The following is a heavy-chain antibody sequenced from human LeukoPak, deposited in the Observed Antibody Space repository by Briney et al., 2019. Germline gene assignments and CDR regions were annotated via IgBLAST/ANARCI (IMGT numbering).Heavy chain of an antibody. J-gene: IGHJ5*02. D-gene: IGHD3-10*01. V-gene: IGHV4-39*07. Sequence: SETLSLTCTVSGGSISSSNFYWGWIRQPPGKGLEWIGSIYYSGNTYYNPSLKSRVTISVDTSKNQFSLKLSSVTAADTAVYYCARDTIYNWFDPWGQGTLVTVSS. CDR1: GGSISSSNFY. CDR2: IYYSGNT. CDR3: ARDTIYNWFDP.